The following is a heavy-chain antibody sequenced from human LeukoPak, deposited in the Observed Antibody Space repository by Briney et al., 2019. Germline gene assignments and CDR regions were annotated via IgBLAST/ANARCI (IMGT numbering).Heavy chain of an antibody. CDR3: AGRGVDYCDYLSYYYYYMDV. J-gene: IGHJ6*03. CDR2: IYYSGST. V-gene: IGHV4-59*01. D-gene: IGHD4-17*01. Sequence: PSETLSLTCTVSGDSISSYYWSWIRQPPGKGLEWIGYIYYSGSTNYNPSLKSRVTISLDTSKNQFSLKLSSVTAADTAVYYCAGRGVDYCDYLSYYYYYMDVWGKGTTVTVSS. CDR1: GDSISSYY.